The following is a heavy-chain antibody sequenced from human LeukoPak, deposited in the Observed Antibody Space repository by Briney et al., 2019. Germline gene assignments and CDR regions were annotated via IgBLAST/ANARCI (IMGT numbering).Heavy chain of an antibody. Sequence: SETLSLTCAVYGGSFSGYYWSWIRQPPGKGLEWIGEINHSGSTNYNPSLKSRVTISVDTSKNQFSQKLSSVTAADTAVYYCARVQDGYYYYYMDVWGKGTTVTVSS. V-gene: IGHV4-34*01. J-gene: IGHJ6*03. CDR3: ARVQDGYYYYYMDV. D-gene: IGHD2-15*01. CDR1: GGSFSGYY. CDR2: INHSGST.